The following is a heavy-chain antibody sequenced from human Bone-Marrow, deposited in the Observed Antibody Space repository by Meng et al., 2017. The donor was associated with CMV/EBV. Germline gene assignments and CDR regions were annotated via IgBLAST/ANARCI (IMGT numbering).Heavy chain of an antibody. CDR3: ATSAGDSPGFDY. CDR2: IKQDGSEK. Sequence: GESLKISCAASGFTFSSYWMSWVRQAPGKGLEWVANIKQDGSEKYYVDSVKGRFTISRDNAKNSLYLQMNSLRAEDTAVYYCATSAGDSPGFDYWGQGTLVTVSS. CDR1: GFTFSSYW. V-gene: IGHV3-7*01. D-gene: IGHD2-21*02. J-gene: IGHJ4*02.